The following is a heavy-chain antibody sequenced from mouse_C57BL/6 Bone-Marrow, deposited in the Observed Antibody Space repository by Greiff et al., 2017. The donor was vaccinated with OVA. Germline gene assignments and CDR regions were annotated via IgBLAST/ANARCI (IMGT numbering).Heavy chain of an antibody. V-gene: IGHV2-6-1*01. J-gene: IGHJ4*01. D-gene: IGHD2-5*01. Sequence: QVQLKESGPGLVAPSQSLSITCTVSGFSLTSYGVHWVRQPPGKGLEWLVVIWSDGSTTYNSALKSSLSISKDNSKSQVFLKMNSLQTDDTAMYYCARHKDYYSIHYAMDDWGQGTSVTVSS. CDR1: GFSLTSYG. CDR2: IWSDGST. CDR3: ARHKDYYSIHYAMDD.